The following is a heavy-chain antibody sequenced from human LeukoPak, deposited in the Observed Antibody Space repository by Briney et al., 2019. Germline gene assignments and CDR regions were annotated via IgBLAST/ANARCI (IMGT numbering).Heavy chain of an antibody. CDR2: INHSGST. D-gene: IGHD3-9*01. Sequence: PGGTLRLSCAGSGFSFSSHGMNWVRQPPGKGLEWIGEINHSGSTNYNPSLKSRVTISVDTSKNQFSLKLSSVTAADTAVYYCATHVYDILTGYMEFDYWGQGTLVTVSS. CDR3: ATHVYDILTGYMEFDY. J-gene: IGHJ4*02. V-gene: IGHV4-34*08. CDR1: GFSFSSHG.